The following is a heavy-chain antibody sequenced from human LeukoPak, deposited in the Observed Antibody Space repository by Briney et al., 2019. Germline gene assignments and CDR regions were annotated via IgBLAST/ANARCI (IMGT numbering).Heavy chain of an antibody. Sequence: ASVKVSCKASGGTFSSYAISWVRQAPGQGLEWMGGIIPIFGTANYAQKFQGRVTITADESTSTAYMELSSLRSEDTAVYYCAEGLNDSSGYSAFDIWGQGTMVTVSS. CDR3: AEGLNDSSGYSAFDI. D-gene: IGHD3-22*01. V-gene: IGHV1-69*01. CDR2: IIPIFGTA. CDR1: GGTFSSYA. J-gene: IGHJ3*02.